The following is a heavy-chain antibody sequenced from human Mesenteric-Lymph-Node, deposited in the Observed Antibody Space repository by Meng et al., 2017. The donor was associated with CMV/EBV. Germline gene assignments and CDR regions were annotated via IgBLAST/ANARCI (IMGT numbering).Heavy chain of an antibody. CDR2: IYYSGRT. D-gene: IGHD3-10*01. V-gene: IGHV4-59*01. J-gene: IGHJ6*02. CDR1: GGSISNYY. CDR3: ARERSPYYGMDV. Sequence: SETLSLTCTVSGGSISNYYWNWVRQPPGRGLEWLGYIYYSGRTDYNPSLKSRITISVDTSKNHFSLRLTSVTAADTAVYFCARERSPYYGMDVWGQGTTVTVSS.